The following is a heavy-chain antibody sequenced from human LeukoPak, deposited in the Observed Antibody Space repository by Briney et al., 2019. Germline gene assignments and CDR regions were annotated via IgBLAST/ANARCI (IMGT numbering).Heavy chain of an antibody. CDR1: GFTFSSYG. J-gene: IGHJ4*02. CDR2: IRYDGSNK. D-gene: IGHD3-3*01. V-gene: IGHV3-30*02. CDR3: AKDRFLEWLFDY. Sequence: GRSLRLSCAASGFTFSSYGMHWVRQAPGKGLEWVAFIRYDGSNKYYADSVKGRFTISRDNSKNTLYLQMNSLRAEDTAVYYCAKDRFLEWLFDYWGQGTLVTVSS.